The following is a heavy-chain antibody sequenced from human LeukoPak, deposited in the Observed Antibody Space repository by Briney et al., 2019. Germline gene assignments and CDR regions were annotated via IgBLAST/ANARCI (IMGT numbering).Heavy chain of an antibody. CDR2: IYYSGST. D-gene: IGHD3-22*01. CDR1: GGSISSSSYY. J-gene: IGHJ4*02. Sequence: SETLSLTCTVSGGSISSSSYYWGWIRQPPGKGLEWIGSIYYSGSTYYNPSLKSRVTISVDTSKNQFSLKLSSVTAADTAVYYCARGVTMIVVARRVSFFDYWGQGTLVTVSS. V-gene: IGHV4-39*07. CDR3: ARGVTMIVVARRVSFFDY.